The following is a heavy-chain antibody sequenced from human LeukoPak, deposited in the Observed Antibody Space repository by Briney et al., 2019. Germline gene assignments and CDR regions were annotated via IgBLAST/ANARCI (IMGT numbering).Heavy chain of an antibody. CDR3: AKALGSSCYDKYYYYYYGMDV. CDR2: ISYDGSNK. D-gene: IGHD6-13*01. CDR1: GFTFSSYG. Sequence: TGGSLRLSCAASGFTFSSYGMHWVRQAPGKGLEWVAVISYDGSNKYYADSVKGRFTISRDNSKNTLYLQMNSLRAEDTAVYYCAKALGSSCYDKYYYYYYGMDVWGQGTTVTVSS. J-gene: IGHJ6*02. V-gene: IGHV3-30*18.